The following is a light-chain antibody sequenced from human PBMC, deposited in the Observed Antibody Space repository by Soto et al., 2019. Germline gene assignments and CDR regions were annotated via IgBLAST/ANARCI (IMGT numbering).Light chain of an antibody. J-gene: IGLJ7*01. CDR2: EVS. CDR1: SSDVGSYNL. CDR3: CSYAGSSTLAV. Sequence: QSALTQPASVSGSPGQSITISCTGTSSDVGSYNLVSWYQQHPTKAPKLMIYEVSKRPSGVSNRFSGSKSDNTACLTISGLQAEDEADYYCCSYAGSSTLAVFGGGTQLTVL. V-gene: IGLV2-23*02.